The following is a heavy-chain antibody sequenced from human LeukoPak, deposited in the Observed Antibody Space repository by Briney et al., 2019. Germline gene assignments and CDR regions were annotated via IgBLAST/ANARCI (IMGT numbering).Heavy chain of an antibody. Sequence: GGSLRLSCAASGFTFSSYWMNWARQAPGKGLEWVASINHNGNVNYYVDSVKGRFTISRDNSKNTLYLQMNSLRAEDTAVYYCAKEGFDSWGQGTLVTVSS. CDR1: GFTFSSYW. CDR3: AKEGFDS. V-gene: IGHV3-7*03. CDR2: INHNGNVN. J-gene: IGHJ4*02.